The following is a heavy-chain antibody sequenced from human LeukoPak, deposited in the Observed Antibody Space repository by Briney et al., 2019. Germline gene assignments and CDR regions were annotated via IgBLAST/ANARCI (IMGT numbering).Heavy chain of an antibody. CDR2: IYYSGST. D-gene: IGHD5-12*01. CDR3: ARQGYSAYEILDY. V-gene: IGHV4-59*08. J-gene: IGHJ4*02. Sequence: SETLSLTCTVSGGSISSYYWSWIRQPPRKGLEWIGYIYYSGSTNYSPSLKSRVTISVDTSKNQFSLKLSSVTAADTAVYYCARQGYSAYEILDYWGQGTLVTVSS. CDR1: GGSISSYY.